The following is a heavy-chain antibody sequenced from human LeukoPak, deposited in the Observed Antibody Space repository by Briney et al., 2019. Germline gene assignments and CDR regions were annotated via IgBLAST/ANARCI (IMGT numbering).Heavy chain of an antibody. CDR1: GGSISSNPYY. J-gene: IGHJ4*02. V-gene: IGHV4-39*01. D-gene: IGHD4-23*01. CDR3: ARLNDYGGNTDY. CDR2: ISYSGST. Sequence: SETLSLTCTVSGGSISSNPYYWGWIRQPPGKGLEWIGTISYSGSTYYNPSLKSRVAISVDTSKNQFSLKLSSVTAADTAVFYCARLNDYGGNTDYWGQGTLVTVSS.